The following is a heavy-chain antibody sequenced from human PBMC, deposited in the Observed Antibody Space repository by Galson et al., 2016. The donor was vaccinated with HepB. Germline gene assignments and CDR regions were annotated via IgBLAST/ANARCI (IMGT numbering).Heavy chain of an antibody. V-gene: IGHV4-4*02. D-gene: IGHD3-10*01. Sequence: SETLSLTCAVSGYSISSSDWWTWVRQPPGKGLEYIGEVYHSGRANYNPSLKSRVTMSVDKYKNQFSLHLTSVAAADTAVYYCARIHCITGSCFYYFDYWGQGTLGSVSS. CDR3: ARIHCITGSCFYYFDY. CDR2: VYHSGRA. J-gene: IGHJ4*02. CDR1: GYSISSSDW.